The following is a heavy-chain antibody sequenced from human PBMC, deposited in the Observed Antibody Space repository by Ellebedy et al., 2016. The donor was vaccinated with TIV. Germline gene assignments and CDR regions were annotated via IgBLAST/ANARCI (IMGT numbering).Heavy chain of an antibody. V-gene: IGHV3-11*06. D-gene: IGHD2-8*02. J-gene: IGHJ4*02. CDR1: GFTFSDYY. Sequence: GESLKISCVASGFTFSDYYMSWIRQAPGKGLEWVSTISTSSSYTTCADSVKGRFTVSRDDAKNSLYLHMNSLKAEDTAVYYCVRTGRPWFDYWGQGTLVAVSS. CDR2: ISTSSSYT. CDR3: VRTGRPWFDY.